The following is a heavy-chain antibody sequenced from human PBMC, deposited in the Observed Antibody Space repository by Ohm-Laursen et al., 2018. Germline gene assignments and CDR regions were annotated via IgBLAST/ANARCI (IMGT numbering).Heavy chain of an antibody. CDR3: ARGLWWFDP. Sequence: SQTLSLTCTVSGGSISSYYWSWIRQPAGMGLEWIGRISTTGSTNYNPSLKSRVTISVDTSKNQFSLKLSSVTAADTALYYCARGLWWFDPWGQGTLVTVSS. CDR2: ISTTGST. V-gene: IGHV4-4*07. CDR1: GGSISSYY. J-gene: IGHJ5*02.